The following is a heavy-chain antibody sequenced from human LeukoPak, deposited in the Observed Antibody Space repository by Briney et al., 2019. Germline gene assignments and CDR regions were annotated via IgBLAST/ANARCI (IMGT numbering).Heavy chain of an antibody. J-gene: IGHJ4*02. CDR1: GFTFSSYW. Sequence: PGGSLRLSCAASGFTFSSYWMHWVRQAPGKGLVWVSGINSDGSSTIYADSVKGRFTISRDNAKNTLDLQMNSLRADDTAVYYGARDPGASYQGYWGQGTLVTVSS. D-gene: IGHD1-26*01. V-gene: IGHV3-74*01. CDR2: INSDGSST. CDR3: ARDPGASYQGY.